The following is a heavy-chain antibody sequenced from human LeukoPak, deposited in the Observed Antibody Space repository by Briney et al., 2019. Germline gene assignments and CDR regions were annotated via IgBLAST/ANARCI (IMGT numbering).Heavy chain of an antibody. CDR1: GGSISSYY. V-gene: IGHV4-59*12. CDR2: IYYSGST. D-gene: IGHD3-22*01. J-gene: IGHJ4*02. CDR3: ARGAYDSSGYYLDY. Sequence: NASETLSLTCTVSGGSISSYYWSWIRQPPGKGLEWIGYIYYSGSTNYNPSLKSRVTISVDTSKNQFSLKLSSVTAADTAVYYCARGAYDSSGYYLDYWGQGTLVTVSS.